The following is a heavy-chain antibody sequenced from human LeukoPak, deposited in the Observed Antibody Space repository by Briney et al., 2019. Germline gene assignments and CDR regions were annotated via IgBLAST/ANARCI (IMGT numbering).Heavy chain of an antibody. D-gene: IGHD5-12*01. CDR3: AKVIYSGYGPADY. CDR2: ISGSGGGT. J-gene: IGHJ4*02. V-gene: IGHV3-23*01. Sequence: GGSLRLSCAASGFAFSSYAMSWVRQAPGKGLEGVSTISGSGGGTYYTDSVKGRFTISRDNSKNTLYLQLSSLRAEETAVYYCAKVIYSGYGPADYWGQGTLVTVSS. CDR1: GFAFSSYA.